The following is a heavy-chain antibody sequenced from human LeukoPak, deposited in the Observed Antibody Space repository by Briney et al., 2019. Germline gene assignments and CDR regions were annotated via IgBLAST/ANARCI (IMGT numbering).Heavy chain of an antibody. J-gene: IGHJ4*02. Sequence: GGSLRPSCAASGFTFSNAWMSWVRQAPGKGLEWVAVISNDGSQKYYADSVKGRFTVSRDVSKNTLHLQMNSLRTEDTALYYCARDSTLGGVIVTGPRGFDYWGQGTLVTVSS. CDR3: ARDSTLGGVIVTGPRGFDY. D-gene: IGHD3-16*02. CDR1: GFTFSNAW. CDR2: ISNDGSQK. V-gene: IGHV3-30-3*01.